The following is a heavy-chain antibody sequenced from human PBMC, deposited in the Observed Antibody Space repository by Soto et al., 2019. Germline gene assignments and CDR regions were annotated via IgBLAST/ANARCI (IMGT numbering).Heavy chain of an antibody. CDR2: IYYSGST. CDR1: GGSISSSSYY. D-gene: IGHD1-26*01. Sequence: QLQLQESGPGLVKPSETLSLTCTVSGGSISSSSYYWGWIRQPPGKGLEWIGSIYYSGSTYYNPSLKSRVTISVDTSKNQFSLKLSSVTAADTAVYYCARRKVGVTGWYFDLWGRGTLVTVSS. J-gene: IGHJ2*01. CDR3: ARRKVGVTGWYFDL. V-gene: IGHV4-39*01.